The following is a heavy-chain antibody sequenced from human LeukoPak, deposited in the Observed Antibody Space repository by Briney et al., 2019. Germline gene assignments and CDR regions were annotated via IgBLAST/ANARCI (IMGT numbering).Heavy chain of an antibody. V-gene: IGHV1-18*01. CDR3: ARGGVSNSWYRTPDY. D-gene: IGHD6-13*01. CDR2: ISAYTGNT. Sequence: ASVKVSCKASGYTFTTFGITWVRQAPGQGLEWMGWISAYTGNTNYAPKFQGRVTMTTDTSTSTAHMELRSLTSDDTAVYYCARGGVSNSWYRTPDYWGQGTLVTVSS. CDR1: GYTFTTFG. J-gene: IGHJ4*02.